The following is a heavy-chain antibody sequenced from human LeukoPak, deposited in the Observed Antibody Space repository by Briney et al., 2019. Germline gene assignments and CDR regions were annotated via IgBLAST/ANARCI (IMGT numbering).Heavy chain of an antibody. D-gene: IGHD6-6*01. CDR1: GFSLSTRGVG. CDR3: AHLIAARTGAKWFDP. J-gene: IGHJ5*02. V-gene: IGHV2-5*01. Sequence: SGPTLVNPTQTLTLTCTFSGFSLSTRGVGVGWIRQPPGKALEWLAIIYWNDDKRYSPSLKSRLTITKDTSKNQVILTMTNMDPVDTATYYCAHLIAARTGAKWFDPWGQGTLVTVSS. CDR2: IYWNDDK.